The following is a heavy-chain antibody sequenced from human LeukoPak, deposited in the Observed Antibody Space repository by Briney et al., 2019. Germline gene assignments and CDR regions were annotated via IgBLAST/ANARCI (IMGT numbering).Heavy chain of an antibody. CDR1: GFTFSSYS. D-gene: IGHD1-1*01. Sequence: GGSLRLSCAASGFTFSSYSMNWVRQAPGKGLEWVSCISSSGDIIYYADSVKGRFTISRDHAKNSLYLQMNSLRAEDTAVYYCARNLDIWGQGTLVTVSS. V-gene: IGHV3-48*04. CDR3: ARNLDI. J-gene: IGHJ4*02. CDR2: ISSSGDII.